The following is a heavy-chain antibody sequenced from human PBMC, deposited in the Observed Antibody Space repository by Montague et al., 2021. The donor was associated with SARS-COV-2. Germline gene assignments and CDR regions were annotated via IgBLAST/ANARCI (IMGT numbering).Heavy chain of an antibody. CDR3: AHFGILRYFDP. V-gene: IGHV2-5*02. J-gene: IGHJ5*02. D-gene: IGHD3-9*01. CDR1: GFSLSTREVG. CDR2: IYGDDDN. Sequence: PALVKPTQTLTLTCTFSGFSLSTREVGVGWIRQPPGKAPEFLALIYGDDDNRYKPSLKSRLTITKVTSKNQVVLTMTNVDPVDTATYYCAHFGILRYFDPWGQGTLVTVSS.